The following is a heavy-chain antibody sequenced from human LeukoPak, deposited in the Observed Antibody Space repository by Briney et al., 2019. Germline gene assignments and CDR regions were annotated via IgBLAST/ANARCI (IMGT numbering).Heavy chain of an antibody. CDR2: IKYDGSNK. CDR1: GFTFSSYA. V-gene: IGHV3-30-3*01. J-gene: IGHJ4*02. CDR3: AIDLFEDYYDSSGYYAPFGY. D-gene: IGHD3-22*01. Sequence: GKSLTLSCAASGFTFSSYAMHWVRQAPGKGLEWVADIKYDGSNKYYADSVKARITISRDNSKNSLYLQMNSLRAEDTAVYYGAIDLFEDYYDSSGYYAPFGYWGQGTLVTLSS.